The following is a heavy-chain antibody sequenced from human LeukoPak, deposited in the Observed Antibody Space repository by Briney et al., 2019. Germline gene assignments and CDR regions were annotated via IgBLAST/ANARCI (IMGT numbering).Heavy chain of an antibody. D-gene: IGHD2-2*01. V-gene: IGHV4-61*02. CDR3: ARSDCSSTSCYPYYYYYMDV. Sequence: SETLSLTCAVSGGSISSGSYYWSWIRQPARKGLEWIGRIYTSGSTNYNPSLKSRVTISVDTSKNQFSLKLSSVTAADTAVYYCARSDCSSTSCYPYYYYYMDVWGKGTTVTVSS. CDR2: IYTSGST. CDR1: GGSISSGSYY. J-gene: IGHJ6*03.